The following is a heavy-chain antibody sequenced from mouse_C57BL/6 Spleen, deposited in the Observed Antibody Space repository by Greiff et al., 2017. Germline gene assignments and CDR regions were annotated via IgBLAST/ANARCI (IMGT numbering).Heavy chain of an antibody. CDR2: IWSGGST. J-gene: IGHJ1*03. V-gene: IGHV2-2*01. D-gene: IGHD1-1*01. CDR1: GFSLTSYG. CDR3: ARTDSTVVAPWCFAV. Sequence: QVQLQQSGPGLVQPSQSLSITCTVSGFSLTSYGVHWVRQSPGKGLEWLGVIWSGGSTDYNAAFISRLSISKDNSKSQVFFKMNSLQADDTAIYSCARTDSTVVAPWCFAVWGTGTPVTVSA.